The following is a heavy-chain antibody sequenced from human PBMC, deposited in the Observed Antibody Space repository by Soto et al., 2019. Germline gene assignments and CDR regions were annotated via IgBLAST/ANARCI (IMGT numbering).Heavy chain of an antibody. CDR2: INGDGTGT. J-gene: IGHJ4*02. V-gene: IGHV3-74*01. Sequence: EVQLVESGGGLVQPGGSLRLSCAASGFTFSNYWMHWVRQAPGKGLVWVSRINGDGTGTNYADSVKGQFTISRDNAKNTLYLQMNSLRAEETAVYYVGRGASGSYRLDYWGQGTLVTVSS. CDR1: GFTFSNYW. CDR3: GRGASGSYRLDY. D-gene: IGHD3-10*01.